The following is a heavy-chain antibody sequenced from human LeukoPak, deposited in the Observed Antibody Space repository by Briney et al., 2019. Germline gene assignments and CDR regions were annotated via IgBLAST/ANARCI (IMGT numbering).Heavy chain of an antibody. J-gene: IGHJ2*01. D-gene: IGHD5-12*01. CDR2: IYWDDDK. CDR3: AHETGFTFGGYTRYFDL. CDR1: GFSLSTNGVG. Sequence: ESGPTLVNPTQTLTLTCTFTGFSLSTNGVGVGWIRQPPGKALEWLALIYWDDDKRYSPSLKSRLTITKDTSKNQVVLTLTNMDPMDTATYYCAHETGFTFGGYTRYFDLWGRGTLVTVSS. V-gene: IGHV2-5*02.